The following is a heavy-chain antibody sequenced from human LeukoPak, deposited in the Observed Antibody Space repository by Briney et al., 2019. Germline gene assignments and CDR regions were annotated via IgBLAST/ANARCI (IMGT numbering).Heavy chain of an antibody. V-gene: IGHV3-74*01. CDR3: ARDLKNNYFDY. CDR1: GFTFSTYW. Sequence: GGSLRLSCAASGFTFSTYWMHWVRQAPGKGLVWVSRINTDGSSTTYADSVKGRFTLSRDNARNTLFLQMNSLRAEDTAVYYCARDLKNNYFDYWGQGTLVTVSS. CDR2: INTDGSST. J-gene: IGHJ4*02.